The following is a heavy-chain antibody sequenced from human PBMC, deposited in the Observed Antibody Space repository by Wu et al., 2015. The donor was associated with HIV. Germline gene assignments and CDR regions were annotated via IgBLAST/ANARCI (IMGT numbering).Heavy chain of an antibody. CDR2: ISGDDGKT. Sequence: QVQLVQSGGEVKKVGASVKVSCKASGYTFTSYGISWVRQAPGQRPEWMGWISGDDGKTKYAQKIQDRVTMTTDTSTSTAYLEMRSLRSDDTAVYYCARDISSLYYDSRRGSFDIWGQGTRFTVSS. D-gene: IGHD3-22*01. CDR3: ARDISSLYYDSRRGSFDI. CDR1: GYTFTSYG. V-gene: IGHV1-18*01. J-gene: IGHJ3*02.